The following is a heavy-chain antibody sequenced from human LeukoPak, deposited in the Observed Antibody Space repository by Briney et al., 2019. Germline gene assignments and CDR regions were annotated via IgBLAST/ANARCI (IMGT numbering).Heavy chain of an antibody. J-gene: IGHJ4*02. Sequence: SGTLSLTCTVSGGSISSGDYYWSWIRQPPGKGLEWIGYIYYSGSTYYNPSLKSRVTISVDTSKNQFSLKLSSVTAADTAVYHCARVKTRAAASYEDYGGQGTLVTVSS. D-gene: IGHD6-13*01. V-gene: IGHV4-30-4*08. CDR3: ARVKTRAAASYEDY. CDR1: GGSISSGDYY. CDR2: IYYSGST.